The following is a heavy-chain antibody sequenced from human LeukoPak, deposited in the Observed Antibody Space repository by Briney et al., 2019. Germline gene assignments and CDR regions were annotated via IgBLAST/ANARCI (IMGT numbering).Heavy chain of an antibody. Sequence: ASVKVSCKASGGTFSSYAISWVRQAPGQGLEWMGGIIPIFGTANYAQKFQGRVTITADESTSTAYMELSSLRSEDTAVYYCARGHPGTPGEYGMDVWGQGTTVTVSS. CDR1: GGTFSSYA. J-gene: IGHJ6*02. CDR3: ARGHPGTPGEYGMDV. CDR2: IIPIFGTA. V-gene: IGHV1-69*13. D-gene: IGHD3-10*01.